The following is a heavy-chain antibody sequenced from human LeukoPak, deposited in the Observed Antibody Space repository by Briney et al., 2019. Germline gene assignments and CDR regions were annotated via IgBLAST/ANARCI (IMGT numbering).Heavy chain of an antibody. CDR1: GSSISSYY. J-gene: IGHJ3*02. Sequence: PSETLSLTCTVSGSSISSYYWSWIRQPAGKGLEWIGRIYTSGSTNYNPSLKSRVTMSVDTSKNQFSLKLSSVTAADTAVYYCARSAYYYDSSDAFDIWGQGTMVTVSS. CDR3: ARSAYYYDSSDAFDI. V-gene: IGHV4-4*07. CDR2: IYTSGST. D-gene: IGHD3-22*01.